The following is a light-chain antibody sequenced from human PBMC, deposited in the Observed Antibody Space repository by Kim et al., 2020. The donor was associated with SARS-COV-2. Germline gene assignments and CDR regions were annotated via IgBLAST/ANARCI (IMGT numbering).Light chain of an antibody. J-gene: IGLJ2*01. Sequence: SSELTQDPAVSVALGQTVRITCQGDSLRIYYASWYQQKPGQAPILVIFSKDNRPSGIPDRFSASSSGNTASLTITGTQAEDEADYFCNSRDSSGHHVIFG. CDR1: SLRIYY. CDR2: SKD. V-gene: IGLV3-19*01. CDR3: NSRDSSGHHVI.